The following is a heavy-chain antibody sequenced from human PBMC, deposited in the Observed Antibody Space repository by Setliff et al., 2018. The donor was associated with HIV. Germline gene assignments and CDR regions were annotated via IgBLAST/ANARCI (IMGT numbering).Heavy chain of an antibody. Sequence: GESLKISCEASGYVFTDYWIGWVRQMPGKGLEWMGINYPGDSGTRYSPSFQGQVTFSADKSISAVYLQWDSLKASDSAIYYCARAPRSPLRWRDNLLSSSSFFMDVWGKGTTVTVSS. J-gene: IGHJ6*03. CDR1: GYVFTDYW. D-gene: IGHD2-21*01. CDR2: NYPGDSGT. CDR3: ARAPRSPLRWRDNLLSSSSFFMDV. V-gene: IGHV5-51*01.